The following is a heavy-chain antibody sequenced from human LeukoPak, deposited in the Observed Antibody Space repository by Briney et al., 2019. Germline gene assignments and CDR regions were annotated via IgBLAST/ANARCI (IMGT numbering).Heavy chain of an antibody. Sequence: GGSLRLSCAASGFTFSSYWMHWVRQAPGKGLVWVSRINSDGSTTNYANSVKGRFTISRDNAKNTLYLQMNNLRAEDTAVYYCARDCNNRTPLEDWGQGTLVTVSS. CDR1: GFTFSSYW. V-gene: IGHV3-74*01. CDR3: ARDCNNRTPLED. J-gene: IGHJ4*02. D-gene: IGHD1-14*01. CDR2: INSDGSTT.